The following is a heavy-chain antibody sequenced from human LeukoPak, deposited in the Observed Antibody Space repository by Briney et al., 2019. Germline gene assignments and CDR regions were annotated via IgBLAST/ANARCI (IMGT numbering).Heavy chain of an antibody. CDR3: ERVGSGYLVDY. J-gene: IGHJ4*02. D-gene: IGHD3-22*01. V-gene: IGHV4-59*01. CDR2: IYYSGST. CDR1: GGPISSYY. Sequence: SETLSLTCTVSGGPISSYYWSWLRQPPGKGLEWIGYIYYSGSTNYNPSLKSRVTISVDTSKNQFSLRLSSVTAADTAVYYCERVGSGYLVDYWGQGTLGTVSS.